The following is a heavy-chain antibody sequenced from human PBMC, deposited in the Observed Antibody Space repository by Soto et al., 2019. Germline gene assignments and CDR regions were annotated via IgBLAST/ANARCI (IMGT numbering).Heavy chain of an antibody. CDR2: IYYSGST. CDR1: GGSISSDY. V-gene: IGHV4-59*01. D-gene: IGHD2-2*01. J-gene: IGHJ5*02. Sequence: SETLSLTCTVSGGSISSDYWSWIRQPPGKGLEWIGYIYYSGSTNYNPSLKSRVTISVDTSKNQFSLKLSSVTAADTAVYYCARDRRYCSSTSCYSAWFDPWGQGTLVTVSS. CDR3: ARDRRYCSSTSCYSAWFDP.